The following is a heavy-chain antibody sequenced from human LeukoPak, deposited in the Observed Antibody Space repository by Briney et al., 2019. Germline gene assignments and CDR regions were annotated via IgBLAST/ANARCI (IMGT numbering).Heavy chain of an antibody. CDR3: AKVLPIVVVISAFDI. Sequence: AGGSLRLSCAASGFTFRSYGMHWVRQAPGKGLEWVAVIWYDGSNKYYSDSVKGRFTISRDNSKNTLYLQMNSLRAEDTAVYYCAKVLPIVVVISAFDIWGQGTMVTVSS. J-gene: IGHJ3*02. CDR2: IWYDGSNK. CDR1: GFTFRSYG. V-gene: IGHV3-33*06. D-gene: IGHD3-22*01.